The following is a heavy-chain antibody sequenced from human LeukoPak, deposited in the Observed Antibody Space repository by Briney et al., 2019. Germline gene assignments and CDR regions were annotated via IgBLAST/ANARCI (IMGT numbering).Heavy chain of an antibody. CDR1: GGSISSYY. CDR2: IYYSGST. D-gene: IGHD3-22*01. V-gene: IGHV4-59*01. CDR3: ARDPKNFYDSRFDYYHMDV. J-gene: IGHJ6*03. Sequence: SETLSLTCTVSGGSISSYYWSWIRQPPGKGLEWIGYIYYSGSTNYNPSLKSRVTISVDTSKNQFSLKLSSVTAADTAVYYCARDPKNFYDSRFDYYHMDVWGKGTTVTVSS.